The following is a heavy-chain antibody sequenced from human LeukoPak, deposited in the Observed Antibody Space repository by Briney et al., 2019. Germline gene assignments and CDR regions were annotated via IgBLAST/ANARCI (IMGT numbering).Heavy chain of an antibody. D-gene: IGHD2-2*01. V-gene: IGHV1-69*13. J-gene: IGHJ4*02. CDR1: GGTFSSYA. CDR3: ARLNGYCSSTSCHY. Sequence: GASVKVSCKASGGTFSSYAISWVRQAPGQGLEWMGGIIPIFGTANYAQKFQGRVTITADESTSTAYMELSSLRSEDTAVYYCARLNGYCSSTSCHYWGQGTLVTVSS. CDR2: IIPIFGTA.